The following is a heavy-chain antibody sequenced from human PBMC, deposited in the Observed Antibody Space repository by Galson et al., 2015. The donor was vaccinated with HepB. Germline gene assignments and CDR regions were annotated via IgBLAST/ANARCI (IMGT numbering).Heavy chain of an antibody. D-gene: IGHD6-13*01. CDR2: IKSKTDGGTT. J-gene: IGHJ6*03. CDR3: TTDRPNQYSSSWYYYYYYMDV. V-gene: IGHV3-15*01. CDR1: GFTFSNAW. Sequence: SLRLSCAASGFTFSNAWMSWVRQAPGKGLEWVGRIKSKTDGGTTDYAAPVKGRFTISRDDSKNTLYLQMNSLKTEDTAVYYCTTDRPNQYSSSWYYYYYYMDVWGKGTTVTVSS.